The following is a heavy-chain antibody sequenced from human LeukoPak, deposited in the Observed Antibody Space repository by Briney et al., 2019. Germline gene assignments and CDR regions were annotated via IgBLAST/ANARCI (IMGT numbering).Heavy chain of an antibody. J-gene: IGHJ4*02. CDR1: GFTFDDYA. CDR2: ISWNSGSI. CDR3: AKSPARFGITGTLGYFDY. D-gene: IGHD1-7*01. Sequence: GGSLRLSCAASGFTFDDYAMHWVRQAPGKGLEWVPGISWNSGSIGYADSVKGRFTISRDNAKNSLYLQMNSLRAEDMALYYCAKSPARFGITGTLGYFDYWGQGTLVTVSS. V-gene: IGHV3-9*03.